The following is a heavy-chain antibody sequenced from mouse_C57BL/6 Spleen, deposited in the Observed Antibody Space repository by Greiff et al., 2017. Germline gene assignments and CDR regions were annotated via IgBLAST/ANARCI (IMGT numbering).Heavy chain of an antibody. CDR1: GFSLSTSGMG. V-gene: IGHV8-12*01. Sequence: QVTLKESGPGILQSSQTLSLTCSFSGFSLSTSGMGVSWIRQPSGKGLEWLAHIYWDDDKRYNPSLKSRPPISKDTSRNQVFLKITSVDTAYTATDYCARSGGPAYYSNFLWCAYWGEGTLGTVSA. CDR2: IYWDDDK. CDR3: ARSGGPAYYSNFLWCAY. J-gene: IGHJ3*01. D-gene: IGHD2-5*01.